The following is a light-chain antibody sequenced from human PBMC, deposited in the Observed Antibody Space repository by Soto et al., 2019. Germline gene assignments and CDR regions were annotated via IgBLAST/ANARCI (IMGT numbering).Light chain of an antibody. J-gene: IGKJ4*01. CDR2: GSS. CDR3: QQYNNWPPLT. CDR1: QSVNNN. V-gene: IGKV3-15*01. Sequence: EIVMTQSPATLSVSPGERATLSCRASQSVNNNLAWYQQKPGQSPRLVMYGSSTRATGIPARFSGSGSGSGTEFTLTISSLQSEDFAVYYCQQYNNWPPLTFGGGTKVEIK.